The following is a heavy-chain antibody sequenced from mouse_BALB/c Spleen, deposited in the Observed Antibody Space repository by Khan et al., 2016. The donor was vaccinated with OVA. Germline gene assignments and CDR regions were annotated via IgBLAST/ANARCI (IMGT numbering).Heavy chain of an antibody. V-gene: IGHV1-7*01. CDR3: ARRGLRWDFDY. J-gene: IGHJ2*01. D-gene: IGHD1-1*01. CDR2: INPSTGYT. Sequence: QVQLQQSGAELAKPGASVKMSCKASGYTFINYWILWVKQRPGQGLEWIGYINPSTGYTEYNQNFKDKATLTADKSSSTAYMQLSSLTAEDSGVYYCARRGLRWDFDYWGQGTTLTVSS. CDR1: GYTFINYW.